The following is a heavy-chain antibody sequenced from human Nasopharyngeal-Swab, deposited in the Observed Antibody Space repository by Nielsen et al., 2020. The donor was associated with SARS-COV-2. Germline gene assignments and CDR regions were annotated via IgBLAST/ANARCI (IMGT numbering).Heavy chain of an antibody. D-gene: IGHD3-9*01. CDR3: ARGTTVRYFDWLFADYGMDV. J-gene: IGHJ6*02. Sequence: ASVKVSCKASGYTFTSYDINWVRQATGQGLEWMGRMNPNSGNTGYAQKFQGRVTMTRNTSISTAHMELSSLRSEDTAVYYCARGTTVRYFDWLFADYGMDVWGQGTTVTVSS. V-gene: IGHV1-8*01. CDR2: MNPNSGNT. CDR1: GYTFTSYD.